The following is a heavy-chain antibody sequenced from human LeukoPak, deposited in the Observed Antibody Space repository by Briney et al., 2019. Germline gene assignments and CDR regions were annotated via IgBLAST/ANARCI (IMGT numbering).Heavy chain of an antibody. CDR2: INWNSDNI. V-gene: IGHV3-9*01. CDR1: GFTFNDHA. CDR3: ARASYYYDTTGLGAVDI. D-gene: IGHD3-22*01. J-gene: IGHJ3*02. Sequence: GGSLRLSCAASGFTFNDHAMYWVRQAPGKGLEWVSGINWNSDNIGYADSVRGRFAISRDDAKNPLFLQMNSLRVEDTALYYCARASYYYDTTGLGAVDIWGQGTMVTVSS.